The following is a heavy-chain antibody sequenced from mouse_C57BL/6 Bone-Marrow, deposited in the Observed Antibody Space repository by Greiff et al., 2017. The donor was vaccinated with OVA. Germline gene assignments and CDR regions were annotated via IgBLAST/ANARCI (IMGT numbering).Heavy chain of an antibody. V-gene: IGHV1-5*01. CDR1: GYTFTSYW. J-gene: IGHJ2*01. CDR3: TRITTVEDFDY. Sequence: VQLQQSGTVLARPGASVKMSCKTSGYTFTSYWMHWVQQRPGQGLEWIGAIYPGNSDTSYNQKFKGKAKLTAVTSASTAYMELSSLTNEDSAVYYCTRITTVEDFDYWGQGTTLTVSS. D-gene: IGHD1-1*01. CDR2: IYPGNSDT.